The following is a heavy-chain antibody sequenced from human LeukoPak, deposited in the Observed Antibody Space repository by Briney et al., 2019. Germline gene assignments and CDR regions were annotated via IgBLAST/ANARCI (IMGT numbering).Heavy chain of an antibody. CDR3: AKYYDFWSGYYVFDY. J-gene: IGHJ4*02. V-gene: IGHV4-59*08. CDR2: IYYSGST. CDR1: GGSISSYY. Sequence: SETLSLTCTVSGGSISSYYWSWIRQPPRKGLECIGYIYYSGSTNYNPSLKSRVTISVDTSKNQFSLKLSSVTAADTAVYYCAKYYDFWSGYYVFDYWGQGTLVTVSS. D-gene: IGHD3-3*01.